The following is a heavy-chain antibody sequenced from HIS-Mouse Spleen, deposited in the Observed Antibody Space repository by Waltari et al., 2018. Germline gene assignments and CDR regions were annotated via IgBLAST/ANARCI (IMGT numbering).Heavy chain of an antibody. CDR1: GYSISSGYY. CDR3: ARVKT. Sequence: QVQLQESGPGLVKPSETLSLTCTVSGYSISSGYYWGWIRPPPGKGLEWIGSIYHSGSPSYNPSLKTRVTISVDTSKNQFSLKLSSVTAADTAVYYCARVKTWGQGTLVTVSS. J-gene: IGHJ5*02. V-gene: IGHV4-38-2*02. CDR2: IYHSGSP.